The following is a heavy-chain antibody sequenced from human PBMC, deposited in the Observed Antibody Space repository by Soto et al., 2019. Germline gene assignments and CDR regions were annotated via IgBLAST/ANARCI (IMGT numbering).Heavy chain of an antibody. CDR3: AKSVADIVVVPAANGVFDY. Sequence: GGSLRLSCAASGFTFSSYAMSWVRQAPGKGLEWVSAISGSGGSTYYADSVKGRFTISRDNSKNTLYLQMNSRRAEDTAVYYCAKSVADIVVVPAANGVFDYWGQGTLVTVSS. CDR2: ISGSGGST. D-gene: IGHD2-2*01. CDR1: GFTFSSYA. J-gene: IGHJ4*02. V-gene: IGHV3-23*01.